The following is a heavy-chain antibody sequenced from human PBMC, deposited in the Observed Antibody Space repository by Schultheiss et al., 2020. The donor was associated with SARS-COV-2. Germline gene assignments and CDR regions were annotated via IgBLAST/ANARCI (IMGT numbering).Heavy chain of an antibody. CDR3: AKADYSSGWYYYYGMDV. Sequence: SETLSLTCTVSGGSVSSGSYYWSWIRQPPGKGLEWIGYIYYSGSTNYNPSLKSRVTISVDTSKNQFSLKLSSVTAADTAVYYCAKADYSSGWYYYYGMDVWGQGTTVTVSS. V-gene: IGHV4-61*01. J-gene: IGHJ6*02. CDR1: GGSVSSGSYY. D-gene: IGHD6-19*01. CDR2: IYYSGST.